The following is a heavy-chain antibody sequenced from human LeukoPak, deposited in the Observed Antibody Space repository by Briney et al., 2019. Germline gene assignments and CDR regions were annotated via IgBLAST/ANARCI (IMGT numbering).Heavy chain of an antibody. CDR3: ARHEYYGLEGGFGY. J-gene: IGHJ4*02. CDR2: IYYSGST. Sequence: SETLSLTCTVSGGSISSSSYYWGWIRRPPGKGLEWIGNIYYSGSTYNNPSLKSRVTIYVDTSKNQFSLKLSSVTAADTAVYYCARHEYYGLEGGFGYWGQGTLVTVYS. CDR1: GGSISSSSYY. V-gene: IGHV4-39*01. D-gene: IGHD3-10*01.